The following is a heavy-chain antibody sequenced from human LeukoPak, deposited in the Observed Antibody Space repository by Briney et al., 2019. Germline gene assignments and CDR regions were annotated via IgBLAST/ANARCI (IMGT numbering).Heavy chain of an antibody. CDR3: ARAPGLRRGVDYYYYYMDV. V-gene: IGHV4-34*01. D-gene: IGHD4-17*01. CDR2: INHSGST. Sequence: SETLSLTCAVYGGSFSGYYWSWIHQPPGKGLEWIGEINHSGSTNYNPSLKSRVTISVDTSKNQFSLKLSSVTAADTAVYYCARAPGLRRGVDYYYYYMDVWGKGTTVTVSS. CDR1: GGSFSGYY. J-gene: IGHJ6*03.